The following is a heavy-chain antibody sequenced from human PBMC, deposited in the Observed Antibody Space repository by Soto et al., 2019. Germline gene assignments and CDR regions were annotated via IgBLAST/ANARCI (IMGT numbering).Heavy chain of an antibody. CDR3: ARGGYDILTGYPFGY. CDR1: GDSISSSSSY. D-gene: IGHD3-9*01. CDR2: IYYSGST. V-gene: IGHV4-39*07. J-gene: IGHJ4*02. Sequence: SETLSLTCTVSGDSISSSSSYWCWIRQPPGKGLEWIGSIYYSGSTFYNPSLKSRVTISVDTSKNQFSLKLSSVTAADTAVYYCARGGYDILTGYPFGYWGQGTLVTVAS.